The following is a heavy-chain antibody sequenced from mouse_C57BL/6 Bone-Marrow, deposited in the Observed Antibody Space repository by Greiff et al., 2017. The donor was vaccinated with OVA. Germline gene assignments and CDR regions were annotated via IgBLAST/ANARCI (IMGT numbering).Heavy chain of an antibody. CDR2: ISYDGSN. Sequence: VQLQQSGPGLVKPSQSLSLTCSVTGYSITSGYYWNWIRQFPGNKLEWMGYISYDGSNNYNPSLKNRISITRDTSKNQFFLKLNSVTTEDTATYYCAREDYGSSWGYFDVWGTGTTVTVSS. D-gene: IGHD1-1*01. CDR1: GYSITSGYY. J-gene: IGHJ1*03. CDR3: AREDYGSSWGYFDV. V-gene: IGHV3-6*01.